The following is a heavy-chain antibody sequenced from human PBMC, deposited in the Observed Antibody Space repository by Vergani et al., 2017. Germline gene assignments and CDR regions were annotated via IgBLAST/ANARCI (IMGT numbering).Heavy chain of an antibody. V-gene: IGHV1-46*01. CDR2: INPSGGST. Sequence: QVQLVQSGAEVKKPGASVKVSCQASGYTFTSYYIHWVRQAPGQGLEWMGVINPSGGSTNYAQNFQGRVTMTRDTSTSTVFMELSSLRSEDTAVDYCARGCGSTSCYKRGEDWFDPWGQGTLVTVSS. D-gene: IGHD2-2*02. CDR1: GYTFTSYY. J-gene: IGHJ5*02. CDR3: ARGCGSTSCYKRGEDWFDP.